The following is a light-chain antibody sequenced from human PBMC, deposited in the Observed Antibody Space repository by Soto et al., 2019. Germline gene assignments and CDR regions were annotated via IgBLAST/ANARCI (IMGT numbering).Light chain of an antibody. V-gene: IGKV2-28*01. CDR3: MQALQTPPWT. J-gene: IGKJ1*01. CDR1: QSLLHSNGYNY. Sequence: DIVMTQSPLSLPVTPGEPASISCRSSQSLLHSNGYNYLDWYLQRPGQSPQLLIYLGSNRASGVPDRFSGSGSGTDFTLRITSVEPEDVGVSFCMQALQTPPWTFGQGTKVEMK. CDR2: LGS.